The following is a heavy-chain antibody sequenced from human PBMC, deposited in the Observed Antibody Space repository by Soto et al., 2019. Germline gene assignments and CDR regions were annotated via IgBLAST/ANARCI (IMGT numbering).Heavy chain of an antibody. CDR1: GFTFSSYA. J-gene: IGHJ6*02. V-gene: IGHV3-30-3*01. Sequence: SGGGVVQPGRSLRLSCAASGFTFSSYAMHWVRQAPGKGLEWVAVISYDGSNKYYADSVKGRFTISRDNSKNTLYLQMNSLRAEDTAVYYCARDRSSGYYSYYYYGMDVWGQGTTVTVSS. CDR3: ARDRSSGYYSYYYYGMDV. D-gene: IGHD3-22*01. CDR2: ISYDGSNK.